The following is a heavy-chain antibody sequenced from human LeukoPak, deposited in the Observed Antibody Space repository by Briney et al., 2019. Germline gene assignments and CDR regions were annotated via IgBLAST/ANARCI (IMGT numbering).Heavy chain of an antibody. Sequence: ASVKVSCKASGYTFTSYGISWVRQAPGQGLEWMGWISAYNGNTNYAQKLQGRVTMTTDTSTSTAYMELRSLRSDDTAVYYCARGNPHNTIFGVVDVWGKGTTVTVSS. CDR1: GYTFTSYG. CDR3: ARGNPHNTIFGVVDV. D-gene: IGHD3-3*01. J-gene: IGHJ6*04. V-gene: IGHV1-18*01. CDR2: ISAYNGNT.